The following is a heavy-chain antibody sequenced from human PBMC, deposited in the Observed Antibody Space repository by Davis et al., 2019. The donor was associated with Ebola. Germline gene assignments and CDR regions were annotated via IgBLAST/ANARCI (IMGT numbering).Heavy chain of an antibody. CDR2: ISGSGGTT. J-gene: IGHJ4*02. CDR1: VITFSSYA. D-gene: IGHD2-2*01. Sequence: GESLKISCTDSVITFSSYAMTWVRQAPGKGLEWVSAISGSGGTTYYAGSVKGRFTISRENAKNSLYLQMNSLRAEDTAVYYCAREGKYRDESRTFDYWGQGTLVTVSS. CDR3: AREGKYRDESRTFDY. V-gene: IGHV3-23*01.